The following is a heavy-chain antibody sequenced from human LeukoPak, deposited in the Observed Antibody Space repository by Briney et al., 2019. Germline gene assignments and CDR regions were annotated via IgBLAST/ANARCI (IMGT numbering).Heavy chain of an antibody. CDR3: ARESYGDYFFDY. CDR1: GFTFSSYG. V-gene: IGHV3-30*03. Sequence: PGRSLRLSCAASGFTFSSYGRHWVRQAPGKGLEWVAVISYDGSNKYYADSVKGRFTISRDNSKNTLYLQMNSLRPEDTAVYYCARESYGDYFFDYWGQGTLVTVSS. J-gene: IGHJ4*02. CDR2: ISYDGSNK. D-gene: IGHD4-17*01.